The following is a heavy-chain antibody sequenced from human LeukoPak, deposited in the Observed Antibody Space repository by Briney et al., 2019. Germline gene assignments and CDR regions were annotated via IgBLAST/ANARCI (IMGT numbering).Heavy chain of an antibody. V-gene: IGHV1-2*02. D-gene: IGHD2/OR15-2a*01. CDR3: AREGEQNTRSAFDI. CDR2: INPNSGGT. J-gene: IGHJ3*02. CDR1: GYTFTGYY. Sequence: ASVKVSCKASGYTFTGYYMHWVRQAPGQGLEWMGWINPNSGGTNYAQKFQGRVTMARDTSISTAYMELSRLRSDDTAVYYCAREGEQNTRSAFDIWGQGTMVTVSS.